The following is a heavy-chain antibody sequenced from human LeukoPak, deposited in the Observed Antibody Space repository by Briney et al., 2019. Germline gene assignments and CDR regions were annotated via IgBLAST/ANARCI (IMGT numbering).Heavy chain of an antibody. CDR1: GFTVSSNY. J-gene: IGHJ6*03. CDR2: IYSGGST. Sequence: GGSLRLSCAASGFTVSSNYMSWVRQAPGKGLEWVSVIYSGGSTYYADSVKGRFTISRDNSKNTLYLQMNSLRAEDTAVYYSASPRVVVGYYMDVWGKGTTVTVSS. D-gene: IGHD2-15*01. CDR3: ASPRVVVGYYMDV. V-gene: IGHV3-66*02.